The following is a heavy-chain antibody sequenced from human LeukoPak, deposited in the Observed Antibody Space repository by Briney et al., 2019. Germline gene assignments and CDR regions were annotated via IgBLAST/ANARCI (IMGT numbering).Heavy chain of an antibody. CDR2: ISGSGGST. CDR3: AKDAEYYDILTGYYQGAFDY. CDR1: GFTFSSYW. D-gene: IGHD3-9*01. Sequence: GGSLRLSCAASGFTFSSYWMHWVRQAPGKGLEWVSAISGSGGSTYYADSVKGRFTISRDNSKNTLYLQMNSLRAEDTAVYYCAKDAEYYDILTGYYQGAFDYWGQGTLVTVSS. V-gene: IGHV3-23*01. J-gene: IGHJ4*02.